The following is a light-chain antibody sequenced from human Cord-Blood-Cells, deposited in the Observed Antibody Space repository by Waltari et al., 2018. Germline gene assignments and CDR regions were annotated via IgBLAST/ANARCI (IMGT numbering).Light chain of an antibody. Sequence: QSVLTQPPSASGTPGQRVTIPCSGSSSKLASISVNWYQPLPGTAPKPLIFSNNRRPSGVPARCSGSKSGTSASLAISGLQSEDEADYYCAAWDDSLNGVVFGGGTKLTVL. CDR3: AAWDDSLNGVV. J-gene: IGLJ2*01. CDR1: SSKLASIS. V-gene: IGLV1-44*01. CDR2: SNN.